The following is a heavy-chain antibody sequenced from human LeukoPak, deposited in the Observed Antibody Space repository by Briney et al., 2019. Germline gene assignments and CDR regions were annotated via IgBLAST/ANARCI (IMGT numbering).Heavy chain of an antibody. CDR2: IIPIFGTA. V-gene: IGHV1-69*05. D-gene: IGHD1-20*01. Sequence: SVKVSCKASGGTFSSYAISWVRQAPGQGLEWMGGIIPIFGTANYAQKFQGRVTITTDESTSTAYMELSSLRSEDTAVYYCARGITGPYPFDYWGQGTLVTVSS. CDR1: GGTFSSYA. CDR3: ARGITGPYPFDY. J-gene: IGHJ4*02.